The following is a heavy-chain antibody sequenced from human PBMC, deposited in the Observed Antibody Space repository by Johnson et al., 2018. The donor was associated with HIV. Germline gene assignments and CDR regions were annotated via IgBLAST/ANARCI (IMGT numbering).Heavy chain of an antibody. CDR1: GFAVSMNY. V-gene: IGHV3-66*01. Sequence: VQLVESGGDLVRPGGSLRLSCTASGFAVSMNYMAWVRQAPGKGLEWVSVIYSGGSTYYADSVKGRFTISRDNSKNTLYLQMNSLRAEDTALYYCAREGNPAPCDIWGQGTMVTVSS. CDR2: IYSGGST. D-gene: IGHD1-14*01. CDR3: AREGNPAPCDI. J-gene: IGHJ3*02.